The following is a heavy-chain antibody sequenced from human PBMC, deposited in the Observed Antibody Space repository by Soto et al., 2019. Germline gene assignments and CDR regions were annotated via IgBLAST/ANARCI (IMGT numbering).Heavy chain of an antibody. D-gene: IGHD3-9*01. V-gene: IGHV1-69*13. CDR2: IIPIFGTA. CDR1: GGTFSSYA. Sequence: ASVKVSCKASGGTFSSYAISWVRQAPGQGLEWMGGIIPIFGTANYAQKFQGRVTITADESTSTAYMELSSLRSEDTAVYYCARASYYDILTGYQYYYYYGMDVWGQGTTVTVSS. J-gene: IGHJ6*02. CDR3: ARASYYDILTGYQYYYYYGMDV.